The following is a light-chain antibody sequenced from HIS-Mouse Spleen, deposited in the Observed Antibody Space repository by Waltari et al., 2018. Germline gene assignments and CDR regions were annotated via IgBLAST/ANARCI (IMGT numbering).Light chain of an antibody. CDR1: SSNIGSNY. CDR2: RNN. J-gene: IGLJ3*02. Sequence: QSVLTQPPSASGTPGQTVPIPCSGSSSNIGSNYVYWYQQLPGTAPKLLIYRNNQRPSGVPDRFSGSKSGTSASLAISGLRSEDEADYYCAAWDDSLSGWVFGGGTKLTVL. V-gene: IGLV1-47*01. CDR3: AAWDDSLSGWV.